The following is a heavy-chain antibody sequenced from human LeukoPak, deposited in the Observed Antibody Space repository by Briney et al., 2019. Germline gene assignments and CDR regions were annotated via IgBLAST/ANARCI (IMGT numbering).Heavy chain of an antibody. D-gene: IGHD5-18*01. CDR3: ASLTAMVDEDY. Sequence: GGSLRLSCAASGFTFSDCYMSWIRQAPGKGLEWVSYISSSGSTIYYADSVKGRFTISRDNAKNSLYLQMNSLRAEDTAVYYCASLTAMVDEDYWGQGTLVTVSS. J-gene: IGHJ4*02. CDR1: GFTFSDCY. CDR2: ISSSGSTI. V-gene: IGHV3-11*01.